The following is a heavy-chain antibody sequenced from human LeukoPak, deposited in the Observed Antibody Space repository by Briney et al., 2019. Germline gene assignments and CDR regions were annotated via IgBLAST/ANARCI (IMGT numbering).Heavy chain of an antibody. CDR1: GFTFSSYS. CDR2: ISSSSSTI. Sequence: PGGSLRVSCAVSGFTFSSYSMNWVRQAPGKGLEWVSYISSSSSTIYYADSVKGRFTISRDNAKNSLYLQMNSLRAEDTAVYYCARVPRGYCSGGSCYYFDYWGQGTLVTVSS. V-gene: IGHV3-48*01. CDR3: ARVPRGYCSGGSCYYFDY. J-gene: IGHJ4*02. D-gene: IGHD2-15*01.